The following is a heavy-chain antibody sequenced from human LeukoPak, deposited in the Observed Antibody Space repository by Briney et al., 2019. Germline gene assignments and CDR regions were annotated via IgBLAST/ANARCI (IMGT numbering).Heavy chain of an antibody. CDR3: ARGPGIAADGFFDY. V-gene: IGHV6-1*01. Sequence: QTLSLTCAISGDSVSSNSAAWNWSRQSQSRGLDWQGRTYYRAKWYNDYAVSVKSRITITTDTSKNQFSLQLNSVTPEDTAVYYCARGPGIAADGFFDYWGQGTLVTVSS. CDR2: TYYRAKWYN. D-gene: IGHD6-13*01. J-gene: IGHJ4*02. CDR1: GDSVSSNSAA.